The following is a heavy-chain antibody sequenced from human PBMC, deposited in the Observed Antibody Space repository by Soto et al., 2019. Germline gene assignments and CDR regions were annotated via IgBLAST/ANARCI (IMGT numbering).Heavy chain of an antibody. CDR1: GGSFSVYY. CDR3: ARSYENDAFDI. J-gene: IGHJ3*02. Sequence: SDTLSLTCAVYGGSFSVYYWSWIRQPPGKGLEWIGEINHSGSTNYNPSLKSRVTISVDTSKNQFSLKLSSVTAADTAVYYCARSYENDAFDIWGQGTMVTVSS. D-gene: IGHD2-8*01. V-gene: IGHV4-34*01. CDR2: INHSGST.